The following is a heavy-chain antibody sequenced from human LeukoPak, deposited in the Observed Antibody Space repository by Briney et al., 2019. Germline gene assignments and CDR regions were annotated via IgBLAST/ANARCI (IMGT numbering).Heavy chain of an antibody. J-gene: IGHJ4*02. V-gene: IGHV4-4*07. CDR2: ISASGNT. Sequence: PSETLSLTCTVSGGSISNYYWSWIRQPAGKGLEWIGRISASGNTNYNPSLKSRVTMSVDTSVNLFALKLSSVTAADTAVYYCARQGVATAIDYWGQGTLVTVSS. CDR3: ARQGVATAIDY. CDR1: GGSISNYY. D-gene: IGHD2-21*02.